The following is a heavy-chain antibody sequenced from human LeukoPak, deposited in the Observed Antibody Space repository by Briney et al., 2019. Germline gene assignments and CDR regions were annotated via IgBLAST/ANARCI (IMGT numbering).Heavy chain of an antibody. CDR2: INTNSGGT. V-gene: IGHV1-2*02. J-gene: IGHJ5*02. Sequence: ASVKVSCTASGYTFTGYYMHWVRQAPGQGLEWMGLINTNSGGTNYAQKFQGRVTMTRDTSISTAYMELSRLRSDDTAVYYCARERGSTSSGWFDPWGQGTLVTVSS. D-gene: IGHD2-2*01. CDR1: GYTFTGYY. CDR3: ARERGSTSSGWFDP.